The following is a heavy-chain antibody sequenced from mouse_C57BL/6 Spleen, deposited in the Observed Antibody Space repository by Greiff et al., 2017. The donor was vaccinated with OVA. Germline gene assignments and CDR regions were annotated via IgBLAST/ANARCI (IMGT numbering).Heavy chain of an antibody. CDR2: INPNYGTT. J-gene: IGHJ2*01. Sequence: VQLKQSGPELVKPGASVKISCKASGYSFSDYNMNWVKQSNGKSLEWIGVINPNYGTTSYNQKFKGKATLTVDQSSSTDYMQLNSLTSEDSAVYYCARGATVVAHFDYWGQGTTLTVSS. V-gene: IGHV1-39*01. CDR1: GYSFSDYN. D-gene: IGHD1-1*01. CDR3: ARGATVVAHFDY.